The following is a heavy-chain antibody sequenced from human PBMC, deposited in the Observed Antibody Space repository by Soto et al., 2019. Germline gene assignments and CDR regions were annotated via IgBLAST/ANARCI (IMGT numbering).Heavy chain of an antibody. CDR3: GALVATGTARGWLAP. V-gene: IGHV4-39*01. J-gene: IGHJ5*02. CDR1: GGAINTPSYY. CDR2: LYYCGDT. Sequence: QLQLQESGPGLVKPSETLSLTCTVSGGAINTPSYYWGWFRQTPGKGLEWIAPLYYCGDTYYNPRVQRRVTISPDMSQTQFSLKLNSVPAADTAVYFCGALVATGTARGWLAPCGKGTLVTVSS. D-gene: IGHD1-1*01.